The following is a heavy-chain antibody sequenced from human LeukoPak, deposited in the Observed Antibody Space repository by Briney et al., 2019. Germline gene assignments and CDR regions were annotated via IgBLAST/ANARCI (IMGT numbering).Heavy chain of an antibody. D-gene: IGHD1-26*01. Sequence: SETLSLTCTVSGYSISSGYYWGWIRQPPGKGLEWIGSIHHSGSTYYNPSLKSRVTISVDTSKNQFSLKLSSVTAADTAVYYCARDPKSLSGSYYGGRDVWGQGTTVTVSS. CDR1: GYSISSGYY. J-gene: IGHJ6*02. V-gene: IGHV4-38-2*02. CDR2: IHHSGST. CDR3: ARDPKSLSGSYYGGRDV.